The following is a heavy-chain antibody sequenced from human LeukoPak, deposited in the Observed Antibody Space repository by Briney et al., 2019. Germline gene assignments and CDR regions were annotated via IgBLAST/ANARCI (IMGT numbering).Heavy chain of an antibody. CDR1: GYTFTGHY. J-gene: IGHJ5*02. CDR3: ARAYYDILSGYSSNWFDP. CDR2: INPNSGRT. D-gene: IGHD3-9*01. Sequence: ASVKVSCKASGYTFTGHYMHWVRQAPGQGLEWMGWINPNSGRTNYAQKFQGRVTMTRDTSISTAYMELSSLRSDDTAVYFCARAYYDILSGYSSNWFDPWGQGTLVTVSS. V-gene: IGHV1-2*02.